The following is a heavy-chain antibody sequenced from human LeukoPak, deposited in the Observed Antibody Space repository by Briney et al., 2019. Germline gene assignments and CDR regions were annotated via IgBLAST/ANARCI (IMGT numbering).Heavy chain of an antibody. CDR3: ARSPKYGDYISDV. CDR2: IIPIFGTA. Sequence: SVKVSCKASGGTFSSYAISWVRQAPGQGLEWMGGIIPIFGTANYAQKFQGRVTITADESTSTAYMELSSLRSGDTAVYYCARSPKYGDYISDVWGQGTTVTVSS. CDR1: GGTFSSYA. D-gene: IGHD4-17*01. J-gene: IGHJ6*02. V-gene: IGHV1-69*13.